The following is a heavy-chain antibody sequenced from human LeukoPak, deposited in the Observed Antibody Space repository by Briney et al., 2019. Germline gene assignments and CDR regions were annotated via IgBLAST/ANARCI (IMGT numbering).Heavy chain of an antibody. D-gene: IGHD2-2*01. CDR2: ISGSGGST. Sequence: GGFLRVSCAASGFTFISYAMSWVRQARGKGLEWVSAISGSGGSTYYADSVKGRFTISRDNSKNTLYLQMNSLRAEDTAVYYCAKYCSSTSCYGGDYWGQGTLVTVSS. CDR1: GFTFISYA. V-gene: IGHV3-23*01. CDR3: AKYCSSTSCYGGDY. J-gene: IGHJ4*02.